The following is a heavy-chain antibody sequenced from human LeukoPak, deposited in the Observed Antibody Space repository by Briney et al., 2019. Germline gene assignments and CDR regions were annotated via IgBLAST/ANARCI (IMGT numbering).Heavy chain of an antibody. CDR3: AGRRGFRGPFDY. J-gene: IGHJ4*02. CDR2: IYYSGST. V-gene: IGHV4-59*02. Sequence: SETLSLTCTVSGVSVSSYYWSCIRQPPGKGLEWIGYIYYSGSTNYNPSLTRRVTMSVDTSKTQLSLKLSSVTAAHTAVYYCAGRRGFRGPFDYWGQGTLVTVSS. CDR1: GVSVSSYY.